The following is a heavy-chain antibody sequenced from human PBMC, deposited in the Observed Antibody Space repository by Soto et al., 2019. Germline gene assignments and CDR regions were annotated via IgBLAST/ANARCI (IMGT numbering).Heavy chain of an antibody. CDR1: GYTFPNYA. J-gene: IGHJ6*02. D-gene: IGHD5-12*01. CDR2: INGGNGNT. V-gene: IGHV1-3*01. CDR3: ASTRKGNSGYDFYFYGMDV. Sequence: ASVKVSCKASGYTFPNYAIHWVRQAPGQRFEWMGWINGGNGNTKYSQKFQGRVTITRDTSATTAYMELSSLKSEDTAVYYCASTRKGNSGYDFYFYGMDVWGQGTTVTVSS.